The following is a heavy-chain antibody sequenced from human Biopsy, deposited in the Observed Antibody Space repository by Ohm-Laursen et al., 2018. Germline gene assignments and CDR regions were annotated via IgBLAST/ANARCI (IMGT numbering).Heavy chain of an antibody. CDR1: GGSISGSS. J-gene: IGHJ3*02. CDR2: ISYSRDT. CDR3: AKHGSGWTGDDAFHI. V-gene: IGHV4-59*08. D-gene: IGHD6-19*01. Sequence: TLSLTCTVSGGSISGSSWSWIRPAPGKGLEWIGYISYSRDTNYNPSLKSRITISVDPSKNQFSLKLTSVTAADTAVYYCAKHGSGWTGDDAFHIWGQGTMVTVSS.